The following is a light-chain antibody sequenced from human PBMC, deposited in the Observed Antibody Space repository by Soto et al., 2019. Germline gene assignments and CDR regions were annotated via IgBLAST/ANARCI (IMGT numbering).Light chain of an antibody. V-gene: IGKV3-11*01. Sequence: EIVLTQSPATLSLSPGERATLSCRASQSVTNYLDWYQQKPGQAPRLLIYGASNRATGVPSRFSGNGSGTDFSLTISSLQPEDFTTYYCQQSHSSPPTFGHGTKVDI. J-gene: IGKJ1*01. CDR2: GAS. CDR1: QSVTNY. CDR3: QQSHSSPPT.